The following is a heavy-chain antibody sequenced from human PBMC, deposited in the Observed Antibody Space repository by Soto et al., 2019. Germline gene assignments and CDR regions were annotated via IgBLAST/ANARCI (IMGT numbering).Heavy chain of an antibody. J-gene: IGHJ4*02. CDR1: GGSISSYY. CDR2: IYYSGST. D-gene: IGHD6-6*01. V-gene: IGHV4-59*01. Sequence: SETLSLTCTVSGGSISSYYWSWIRQPPGKGLEWIGYIYYSGSTNYNPSLKSRVTISVDTSKNQFSLKLSSVTAADTAVYYCARGYSSSSLLRYYFDYWGQGTLVTVSS. CDR3: ARGYSSSSLLRYYFDY.